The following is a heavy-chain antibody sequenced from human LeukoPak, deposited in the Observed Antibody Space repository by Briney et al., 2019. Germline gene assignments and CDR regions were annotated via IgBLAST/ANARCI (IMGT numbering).Heavy chain of an antibody. CDR1: GGSISSNSYY. Sequence: SETLSLTCTVSGGSISSNSYYWGWIRQPPGKGLEWIGSIYYSGSTYYNPSLKSRVTISVGTSKNQFSLKLSSVTAADTALYFCAAACTSSWPNFDYWGQGTLVTVPS. V-gene: IGHV4-39*01. D-gene: IGHD6-13*01. CDR2: IYYSGST. CDR3: AAACTSSWPNFDY. J-gene: IGHJ4*02.